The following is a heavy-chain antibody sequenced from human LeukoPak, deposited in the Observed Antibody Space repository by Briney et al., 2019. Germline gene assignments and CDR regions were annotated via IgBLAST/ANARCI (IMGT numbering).Heavy chain of an antibody. J-gene: IGHJ5*02. Sequence: SETLSLTCTVSGGSISSYYWSWIRQPPGKGLEWIAIIHYSGRTFCNSSLKSRVTISLDTSKNQFSLNLGSVTAADTAVYYCARRASRLNWFDPWGQGTLVTVSS. CDR1: GGSISSYY. CDR3: ARRASRLNWFDP. CDR2: IHYSGRT. V-gene: IGHV4-39*07.